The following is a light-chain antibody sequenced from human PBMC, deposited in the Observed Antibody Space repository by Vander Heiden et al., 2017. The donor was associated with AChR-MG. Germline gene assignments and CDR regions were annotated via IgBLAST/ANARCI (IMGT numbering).Light chain of an antibody. Sequence: EIVLTQSPGPLSLSPGERATLSCRASQSVSSSYLAWYQQKPGQAPRLLIYGASSRATGIPDRFSGSGSGTDFTLTISRLEPEDFAVYYCQQYGSSQGYTFGQGTKLEIK. CDR3: QQYGSSQGYT. V-gene: IGKV3-20*01. CDR2: GAS. CDR1: QSVSSSY. J-gene: IGKJ2*01.